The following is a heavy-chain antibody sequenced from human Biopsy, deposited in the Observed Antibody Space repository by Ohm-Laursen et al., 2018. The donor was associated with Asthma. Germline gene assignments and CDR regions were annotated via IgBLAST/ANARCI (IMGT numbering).Heavy chain of an antibody. D-gene: IGHD2-8*02. CDR1: GFTFSSYG. CDR3: ASECTVATCPLAY. J-gene: IGHJ4*02. V-gene: IGHV3-21*04. CDR2: ISSSSSYI. Sequence: SLRLSCAASGFTFSSYGMHWVRQAPGKGLERVSSISSSSSYIYYADSVKDRFTISRDNAQNSLFLQMTSLGAEDTAVYYCASECTVATCPLAYWGQGALATVSS.